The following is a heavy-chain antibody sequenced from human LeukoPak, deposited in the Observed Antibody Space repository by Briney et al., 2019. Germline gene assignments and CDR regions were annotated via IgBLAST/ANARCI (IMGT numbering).Heavy chain of an antibody. CDR2: INPNSGGT. J-gene: IGHJ4*02. CDR3: ARSPLNSADRGDY. CDR1: GDTFTGYY. Sequence: ASVKVSCKASGDTFTGYYMHWVRQAPGQGLEWMGRINPNSGGTNYAQRFQGRVTMTRDTSISTAYMELSRLRSDDTAVYYCARSPLNSADRGDYWGQGTLVTVSS. D-gene: IGHD2-15*01. V-gene: IGHV1-2*06.